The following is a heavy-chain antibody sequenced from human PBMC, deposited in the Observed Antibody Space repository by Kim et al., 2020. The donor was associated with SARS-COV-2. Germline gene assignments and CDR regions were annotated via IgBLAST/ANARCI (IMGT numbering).Heavy chain of an antibody. D-gene: IGHD7-27*01. J-gene: IGHJ4*02. V-gene: IGHV4-39*01. Sequence: YYNPTPTRRVTISVDPSKNQFSLKLTSVTAADTALYYCARHGLNWAFDYWGQGTLFTVSS. CDR3: ARHGLNWAFDY.